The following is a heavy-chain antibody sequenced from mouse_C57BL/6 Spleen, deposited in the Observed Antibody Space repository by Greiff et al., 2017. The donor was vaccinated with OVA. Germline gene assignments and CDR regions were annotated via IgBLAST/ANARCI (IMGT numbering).Heavy chain of an antibody. CDR3: AKNSPGSYAMDY. CDR1: GFSLTSYG. Sequence: VKLVESGPGLVQPSQSLSITCTVSGFSLTSYGVHWVRQPPGRGLEWLGVIWSGGSTDYNAAFISRLSISKDNSKSQVFFKMNSLQADDTAIYYCAKNSPGSYAMDYWGQGTSVTVSS. J-gene: IGHJ4*01. V-gene: IGHV2-4*01. CDR2: IWSGGST. D-gene: IGHD4-1*01.